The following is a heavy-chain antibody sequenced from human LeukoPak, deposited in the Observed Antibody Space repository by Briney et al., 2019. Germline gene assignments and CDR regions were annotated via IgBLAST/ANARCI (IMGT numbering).Heavy chain of an antibody. D-gene: IGHD6-19*01. V-gene: IGHV3-30*02. CDR1: GFTFRNYG. J-gene: IGHJ5*02. CDR3: ARYSSGSSDWFDP. Sequence: GGSLRLSXAASGFTFRNYGMHWVRQAPGKGLDWVAFIRGDGSNTYYANSVKGRFTISRDNSKNTLYLQMNSLRAEDTAVYYCARYSSGSSDWFDPWGQGTLVTVSS. CDR2: IRGDGSNT.